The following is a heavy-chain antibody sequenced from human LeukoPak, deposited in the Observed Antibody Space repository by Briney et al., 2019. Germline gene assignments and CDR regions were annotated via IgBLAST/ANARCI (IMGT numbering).Heavy chain of an antibody. D-gene: IGHD3-16*01. CDR3: AKRTGGGGQYYFDY. CDR2: IKAGGGTT. V-gene: IGHV3-23*01. J-gene: IGHJ4*02. CDR1: GFTFSDYA. Sequence: EAGGSLRLSCAASGFTFSDYAMSWVRQAPGKGLEWVSVIKAGGGTTYYADSVKGRFTISRDNSKNTLYLQMNSLRAEDTAVYYCAKRTGGGGQYYFDYWGQGTLVTVSS.